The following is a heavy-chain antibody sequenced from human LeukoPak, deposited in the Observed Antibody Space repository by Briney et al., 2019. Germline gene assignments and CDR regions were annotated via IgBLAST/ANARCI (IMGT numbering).Heavy chain of an antibody. Sequence: GGSLRLSCAASGFTFSSYGMHWVRQAPGKGLEWVAFIRYDGSNKYYADSVKGRFTISRDNAKNSLYLQMNSLRAEDTAVYYCARVLHKRNYDSTTYYGYWGQGTLVTVSS. D-gene: IGHD3-22*01. CDR3: ARVLHKRNYDSTTYYGY. CDR1: GFTFSSYG. CDR2: IRYDGSNK. V-gene: IGHV3-30*02. J-gene: IGHJ4*02.